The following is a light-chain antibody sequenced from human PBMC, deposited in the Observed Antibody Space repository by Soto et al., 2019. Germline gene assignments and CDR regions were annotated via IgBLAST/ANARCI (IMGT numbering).Light chain of an antibody. J-gene: IGKJ4*01. CDR1: QTVGTN. CDR3: QQYNDRPLT. V-gene: IGKV3-15*01. CDR2: GAS. Sequence: EIVMTQSPDTLSVSPGERATLSCRASQTVGTNLAWYKQRPGQAPSLLVYGASSRATNIPARVTGSGSGTDLTLTISSLQSEDFAVYYCQQYNDRPLTFGGGTKVEIK.